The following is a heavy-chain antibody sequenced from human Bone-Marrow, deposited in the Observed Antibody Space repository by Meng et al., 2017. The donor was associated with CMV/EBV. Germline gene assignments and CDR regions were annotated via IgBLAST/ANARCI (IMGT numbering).Heavy chain of an antibody. CDR2: ISGSGGST. Sequence: GESLKISCAASGFTFSNAWMSWVRQAPGKGLEWVSGISGSGGSTYYADSVKGRFTISRDNAKNSLYLQMNSLRAEDTALYYCARAGYNITIFGVVYGMDVWGQGTTVTVSS. CDR1: GFTFSNAW. V-gene: IGHV3-23*01. CDR3: ARAGYNITIFGVVYGMDV. D-gene: IGHD3-3*01. J-gene: IGHJ6*02.